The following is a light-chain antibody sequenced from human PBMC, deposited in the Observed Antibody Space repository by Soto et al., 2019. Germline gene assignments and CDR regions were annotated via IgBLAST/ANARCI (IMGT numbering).Light chain of an antibody. CDR1: NIGSKN. V-gene: IGLV3-9*01. CDR3: QVWDSSTARV. Sequence: SYELTQPLSVSVALGQTARITCGGNNIGSKNVHWYQQKPGQAPVLVIYRDSNQPSGIPERFSGSNSGNTATLTISRAQAEDEADYYCQVWDSSTARVFGGGTKLTVL. CDR2: RDS. J-gene: IGLJ3*02.